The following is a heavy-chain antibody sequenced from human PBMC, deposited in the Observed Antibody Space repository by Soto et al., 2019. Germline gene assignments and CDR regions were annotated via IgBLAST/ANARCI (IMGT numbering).Heavy chain of an antibody. J-gene: IGHJ5*02. CDR2: IIPILGIA. D-gene: IGHD3-10*01. CDR1: GGTFSSYT. V-gene: IGHV1-69*02. CDR3: ARGYYYGSGDNWFDP. Sequence: QVQLVQSGAEVKKPGSSVKVSCKASGGTFSSYTISWVRQAPGQGLEWMGRIIPILGIANYAQKFQGRVTITADKSQSTAYRELSSLRSEDTAVYYCARGYYYGSGDNWFDPWGQGTLVTVSS.